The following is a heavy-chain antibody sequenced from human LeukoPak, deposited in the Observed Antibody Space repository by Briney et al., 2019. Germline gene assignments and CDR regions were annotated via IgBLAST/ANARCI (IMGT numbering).Heavy chain of an antibody. CDR3: SRERDSSSWYDYYYYYGMDV. Sequence: PGGSLRLSCAASGFTFSGYGIHWVRQAPGKGLEWVAVIWFDGSNKYYADSVKGRFTISRDNSKNTLYLQMNSLRAEDTAVYYCSRERDSSSWYDYYYYYGMDVWGQGTTVTVSS. CDR1: GFTFSGYG. V-gene: IGHV3-33*01. J-gene: IGHJ6*02. CDR2: IWFDGSNK. D-gene: IGHD6-13*01.